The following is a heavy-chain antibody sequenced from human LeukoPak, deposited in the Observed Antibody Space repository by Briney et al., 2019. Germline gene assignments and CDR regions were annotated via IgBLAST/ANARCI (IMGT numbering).Heavy chain of an antibody. J-gene: IGHJ4*02. Sequence: PGGSLRLSCAASGFTFSSYDMSWVRQAPGKGLGWVSAISGSGGSTYYADSVKGRFTISRDNSKNTLYLQMNSLRAKDTAVYYCAKAAYGSESYYDPFDYWGQGTLVTVSS. D-gene: IGHD3-10*01. V-gene: IGHV3-23*01. CDR3: AKAAYGSESYYDPFDY. CDR2: ISGSGGST. CDR1: GFTFSSYD.